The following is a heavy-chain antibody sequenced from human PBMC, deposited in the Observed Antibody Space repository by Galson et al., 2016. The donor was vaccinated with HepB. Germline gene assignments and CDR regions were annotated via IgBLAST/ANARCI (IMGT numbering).Heavy chain of an antibody. CDR3: ARLAVCDAVGDDDFDY. V-gene: IGHV7-4-1*02. Sequence: SVKVSCKASGYSFTSSSINWVRQAPGQGLEWMGWMNTNTGSPTYAHGFTGRFVFSLDTSVRTAYLQFSSLKTEDTAVDFCARLAVCDAVGDDDFDYWGKGTLVTVSS. J-gene: IGHJ4*01. CDR2: MNTNTGSP. CDR1: GYSFTSSS. D-gene: IGHD3-16*01.